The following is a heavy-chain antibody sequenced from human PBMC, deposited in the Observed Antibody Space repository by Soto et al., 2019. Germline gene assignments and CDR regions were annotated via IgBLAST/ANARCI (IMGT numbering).Heavy chain of an antibody. J-gene: IGHJ4*02. Sequence: GGSLRLSCAASGFTFSSYAMSWVRQAPGKGLEWVSAISGSGGSTYYADSVKGRFTISRDNSKNTLYLQMNSLRAEDTAVYYCANEILGYCSSTSCYDYWGQGTLVTVSS. V-gene: IGHV3-23*01. D-gene: IGHD2-2*01. CDR2: ISGSGGST. CDR3: ANEILGYCSSTSCYDY. CDR1: GFTFSSYA.